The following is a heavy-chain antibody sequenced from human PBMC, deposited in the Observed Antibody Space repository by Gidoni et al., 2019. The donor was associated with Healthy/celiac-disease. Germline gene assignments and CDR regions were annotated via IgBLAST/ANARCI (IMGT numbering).Heavy chain of an antibody. Sequence: QVQLVGSGGGVVPPGRSLRLHCAAPGFTFCSYAMHWVRQAPGKGLEWVAVISYDGSNKYYADSVKGRFTISRDNSKNTLYLQMNSLRAEDTAVYYCARDRDAAAGTRRFDYWGQGTLVTVSS. V-gene: IGHV3-30-3*01. CDR3: ARDRDAAAGTRRFDY. D-gene: IGHD6-13*01. CDR1: GFTFCSYA. J-gene: IGHJ4*02. CDR2: ISYDGSNK.